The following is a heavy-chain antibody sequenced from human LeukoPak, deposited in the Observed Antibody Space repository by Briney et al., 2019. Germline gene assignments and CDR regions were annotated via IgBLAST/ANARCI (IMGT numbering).Heavy chain of an antibody. CDR1: GFTFSSYG. Sequence: GRSLRLSCAASGFTFSSYGIHWVRQAPGKGVKWLIVISYDGSSTYYADAVKGRFTISRDNSKNTVYLQMDSLRAEDTAVYYCAKGDIAVADTEYFQYWGQGTLVTVSS. J-gene: IGHJ1*01. CDR3: AKGDIAVADTEYFQY. D-gene: IGHD6-13*01. CDR2: ISYDGSST. V-gene: IGHV3-30*18.